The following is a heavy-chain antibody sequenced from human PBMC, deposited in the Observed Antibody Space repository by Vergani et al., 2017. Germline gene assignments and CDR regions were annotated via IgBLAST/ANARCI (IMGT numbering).Heavy chain of an antibody. CDR1: GGSFSGYY. Sequence: QVQLQQWGAGLLKPSETLSLTCAVYGGSFSGYYWSWIRQPPGKGLEWIGEINHSGSTNYNPSLKSRVTISVDTSKNQFSLKLSSVTAAATAVYYCARDGVVGARGDYWGQGTLVTVSS. J-gene: IGHJ4*02. CDR2: INHSGST. D-gene: IGHD2-8*01. CDR3: ARDGVVGARGDY. V-gene: IGHV4-34*01.